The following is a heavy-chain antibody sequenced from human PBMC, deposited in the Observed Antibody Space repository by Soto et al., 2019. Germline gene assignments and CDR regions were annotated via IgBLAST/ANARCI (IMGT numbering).Heavy chain of an antibody. J-gene: IGHJ4*02. Sequence: SETLSLTCTVSGGSISSYYWSWIRQPPGKGLEWIGYIYYSGSTNYNPSLKSRVTISVDTSKNQFSLKLSSVTAADTAVYYCARSYSSSWYYAYWGQGTLVTVSS. CDR3: ARSYSSSWYYAY. V-gene: IGHV4-59*01. CDR1: GGSISSYY. D-gene: IGHD6-13*01. CDR2: IYYSGST.